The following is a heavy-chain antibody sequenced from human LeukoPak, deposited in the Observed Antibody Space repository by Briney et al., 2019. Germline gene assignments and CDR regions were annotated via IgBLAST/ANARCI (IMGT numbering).Heavy chain of an antibody. CDR3: AKDLRTADFWSGYPDY. V-gene: IGHV3-30*02. D-gene: IGHD3-3*01. CDR2: IRYDGGKE. CDR1: GFTFSSHG. J-gene: IGHJ4*02. Sequence: GGSLRLSCAASGFTFSSHGMHWVRQAPGKGLEWVAFIRYDGGKEFYADSVKGRFTISRDNSKNTLYLQMNSLRAEDTAVYYCAKDLRTADFWSGYPDYWGQGTLVTVSS.